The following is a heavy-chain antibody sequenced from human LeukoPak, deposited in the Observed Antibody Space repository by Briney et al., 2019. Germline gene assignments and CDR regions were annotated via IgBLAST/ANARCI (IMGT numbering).Heavy chain of an antibody. CDR3: ARRRVLPPAYYFDY. CDR1: GDSINNYY. J-gene: IGHJ4*02. V-gene: IGHV4-59*01. CDR2: IYNSGSA. D-gene: IGHD2/OR15-2a*01. Sequence: SETLSLTCTVSGDSINNYYWTWIRQPPGKGLEWIGYIYNSGSAIYNPSLKRRVTISVDTSKNQFSLKLSSMTAADTAVYYCARRRVLPPAYYFDYWGQGTLVTVSS.